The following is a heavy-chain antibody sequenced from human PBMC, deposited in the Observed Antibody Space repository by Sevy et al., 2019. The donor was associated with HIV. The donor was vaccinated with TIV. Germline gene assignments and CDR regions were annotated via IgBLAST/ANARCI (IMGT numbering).Heavy chain of an antibody. CDR2: IYTSGSTT. Sequence: SETLSLTCTVSGGSISPYYWIWTRQPAGKGLEWIGRIYTSGSTTNYNPSLKSRVSMSVDTSKNQFSLKRTSVTAADTAVYYCARMTRGFDYWGQGILVTVSS. CDR3: ARMTRGFDY. CDR1: GGSISPYY. V-gene: IGHV4-4*07. J-gene: IGHJ4*02.